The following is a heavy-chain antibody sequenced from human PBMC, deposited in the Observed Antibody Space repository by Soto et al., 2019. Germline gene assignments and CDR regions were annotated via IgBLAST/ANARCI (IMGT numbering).Heavy chain of an antibody. CDR2: IYYSGST. CDR3: ARLTGVFRLVLDY. J-gene: IGHJ4*02. CDR1: GGSISSYY. Sequence: SETLSLTCTVSGGSISSYYWSWIRQPPGKGLEWIGYIYYSGSTNYNPSLKSRVTISVDTSKNQFSLKLSSVTAADTAIYYCARLTGVFRLVLDYWGQGTQVTVSS. V-gene: IGHV4-59*01. D-gene: IGHD3-16*01.